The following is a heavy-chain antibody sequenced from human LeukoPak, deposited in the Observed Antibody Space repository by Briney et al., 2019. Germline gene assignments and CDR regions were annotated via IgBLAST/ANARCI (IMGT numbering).Heavy chain of an antibody. CDR2: ISNSGNNI. D-gene: IGHD1-26*01. J-gene: IGHJ4*02. CDR3: ARARGSYSFDC. V-gene: IGHV3-11*04. CDR1: GFTFSDYY. Sequence: KTGGSLRLSCAASGFTFSDYYMSWIRQAPGKGLEWVSYISNSGNNIYYADSVKGRFTISRDNAENSLYLQMNSLRAEDAAVYYCARARGSYSFDCWGQGTLVTVSS.